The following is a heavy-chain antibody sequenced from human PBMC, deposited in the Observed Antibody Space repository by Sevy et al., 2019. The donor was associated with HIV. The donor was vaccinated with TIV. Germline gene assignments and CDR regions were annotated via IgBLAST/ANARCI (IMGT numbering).Heavy chain of an antibody. Sequence: HSETLSLTCTVSGGSINSGSYYWSWIRQPAGKGLEWIGRIYTSGSTNYNPSLKSRVTMSVDTSKNKFSLKLNSVTAADTAVFYCARAPRYSSGWYDEYYFDYWGQGTLVTVSS. CDR3: ARAPRYSSGWYDEYYFDY. V-gene: IGHV4-61*02. CDR1: GGSINSGSYY. J-gene: IGHJ4*02. CDR2: IYTSGST. D-gene: IGHD6-19*01.